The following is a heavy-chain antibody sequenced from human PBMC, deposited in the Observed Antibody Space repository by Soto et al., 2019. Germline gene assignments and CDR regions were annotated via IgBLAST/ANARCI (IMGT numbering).Heavy chain of an antibody. J-gene: IGHJ6*02. CDR1: GFTFSIYA. CDR3: ALVAAAGDHYYNGMDV. CDR2: ISGSGGST. D-gene: IGHD6-13*01. Sequence: SLRLSWSASGFTFSIYAMSWVRQAPRKGLEWVSGISGSGGSTYYADSLKGRFTISRDNSKNTLYLQMNSLRAEDTAVYYCALVAAAGDHYYNGMDVWGQGTTVTSP. V-gene: IGHV3-23*01.